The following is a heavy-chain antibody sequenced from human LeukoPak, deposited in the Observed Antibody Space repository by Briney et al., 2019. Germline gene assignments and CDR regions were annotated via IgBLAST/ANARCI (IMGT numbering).Heavy chain of an antibody. J-gene: IGHJ4*02. V-gene: IGHV4-59*01. Sequence: PSETLSPTCTVSGGSISSYYWSWIRQPPGKGLEWIGYIYYSGSTNYNPSLKSRVTISVDTSKNQFSLKLSSVTAADTAVYYCARSYSAYYDFWSGYYTCYFDYWGQGTLVTVSS. D-gene: IGHD3-3*01. CDR2: IYYSGST. CDR1: GGSISSYY. CDR3: ARSYSAYYDFWSGYYTCYFDY.